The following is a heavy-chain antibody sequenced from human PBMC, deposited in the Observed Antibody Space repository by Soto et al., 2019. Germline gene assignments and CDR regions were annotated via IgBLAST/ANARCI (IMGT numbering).Heavy chain of an antibody. CDR3: RRSSRYSTDV. J-gene: IGHJ6*02. V-gene: IGHV4-39*01. CDR2: IYSIGST. Sequence: QLQLQESGPGLVKPSETLSLTCTVSGGSISSSSYWGWIRQPPGKGLEWIGSIYSIGSTYYNPSPKSRATISVDTSKNQFSLKLSSVTAADTAVYYCRRSSRYSTDVWGQGTTVTVSS. CDR1: GGSISSSSY. D-gene: IGHD6-13*01.